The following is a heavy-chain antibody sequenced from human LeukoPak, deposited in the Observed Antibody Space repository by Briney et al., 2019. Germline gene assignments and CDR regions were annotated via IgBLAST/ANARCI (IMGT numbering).Heavy chain of an antibody. CDR1: GGSFSGYY. J-gene: IGHJ6*03. CDR2: INHSGST. CDR3: ARRGYYYYYYMDV. Sequence: PSETLSLTGAVYGGSFSGYYWSWIRQPPGKGLEWIGEINHSGSTNYNPSLKSRVTISVDTSKNQFSLKLSSVTAADTAVYYCARRGYYYYYYMDVWGKGTTVTVSS. V-gene: IGHV4-34*01.